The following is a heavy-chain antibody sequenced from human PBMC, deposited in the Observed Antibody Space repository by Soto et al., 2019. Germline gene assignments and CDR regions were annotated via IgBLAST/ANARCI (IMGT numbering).Heavy chain of an antibody. CDR2: ISAYNGNT. D-gene: IGHD3-3*01. CDR1: GYTFTSYG. CDR3: ARWAGGYDFWSGYYTRAFDI. J-gene: IGHJ3*02. Sequence: QVPLVQSGAEVKKPGASVKVSCKASGYTFTSYGISWVRQAPGQGLEWMGWISAYNGNTNYAQKLQGRVTMTTDTSTSTAYMELRSLRSDDTAVYYCARWAGGYDFWSGYYTRAFDIWGQGTMVTVSS. V-gene: IGHV1-18*04.